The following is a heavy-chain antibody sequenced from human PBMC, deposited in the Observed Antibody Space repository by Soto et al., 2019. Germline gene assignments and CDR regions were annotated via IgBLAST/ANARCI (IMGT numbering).Heavy chain of an antibody. Sequence: EASVKVSCKASGGTFSSYAISWVRQAPGQGLEWMGGIIPIFGTANYAQKFQGRVTITADESTSTAYMELSSLRSEDTAVYYCARDYSSGYFDYWGQGTLVTVSS. J-gene: IGHJ4*02. D-gene: IGHD2-21*01. CDR2: IIPIFGTA. CDR1: GGTFSSYA. V-gene: IGHV1-69*13. CDR3: ARDYSSGYFDY.